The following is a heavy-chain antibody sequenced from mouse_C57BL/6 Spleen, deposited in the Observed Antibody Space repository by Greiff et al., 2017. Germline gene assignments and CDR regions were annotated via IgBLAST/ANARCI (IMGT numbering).Heavy chain of an antibody. Sequence: VQLQQPGAELVRPGTSVKLSCKASGYTFTSYWMHWVKQRPGQGLEWIGVIDPSDSYTNYNQKFKGKATLTVDTSSSTAYMQLSSLTSEDSAVYYCAREGYGNYLRYFDVWGTGTTVTVSS. CDR1: GYTFTSYW. CDR2: IDPSDSYT. D-gene: IGHD2-10*02. J-gene: IGHJ1*03. V-gene: IGHV1-59*01. CDR3: AREGYGNYLRYFDV.